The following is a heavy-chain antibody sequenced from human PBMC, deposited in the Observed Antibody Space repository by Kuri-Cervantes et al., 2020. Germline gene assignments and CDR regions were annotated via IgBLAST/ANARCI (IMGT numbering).Heavy chain of an antibody. Sequence: ETLSLTCAASGFTFSNAWMSWVRQAPGKGLEYVSAISSNGGSTYYANSVKGRFTISRDNSKNTLYLQMDSLRAEDMAVYYCARDLRGGGYYFDYWGQGTLVTVSS. D-gene: IGHD3-10*01. CDR1: GFTFSNAW. V-gene: IGHV3-64*01. CDR2: ISSNGGST. J-gene: IGHJ4*02. CDR3: ARDLRGGGYYFDY.